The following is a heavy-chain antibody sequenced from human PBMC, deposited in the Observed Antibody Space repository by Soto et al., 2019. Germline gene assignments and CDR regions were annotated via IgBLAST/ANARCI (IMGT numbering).Heavy chain of an antibody. CDR2: IYYSGST. CDR3: ARDGCSSTSCYGWFDP. Sequence: PSETLSLTCTVSGGSISSGGYYWSWIRQHPGKGLEWIGYIYYSGSTYYNPSLKSRVTISVDTSKNQFSLKLSSVTAADTAVYYCARDGCSSTSCYGWFDPWGQGTLVTVYS. J-gene: IGHJ5*02. V-gene: IGHV4-31*03. D-gene: IGHD2-2*01. CDR1: GGSISSGGYY.